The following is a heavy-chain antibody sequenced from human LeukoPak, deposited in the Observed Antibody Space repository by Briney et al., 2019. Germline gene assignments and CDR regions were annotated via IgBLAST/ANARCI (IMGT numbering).Heavy chain of an antibody. CDR1: GFMFSSYS. D-gene: IGHD3-22*01. Sequence: PGGSLRLSCAASGFMFSSYSMNWVRQAPGKGLEWVSCISTSSRNIFQADSVKGRFTISRDNAKNSLYLQMNSLRAEDTAVYYCAKDGPDYDSSGSFDYWGQGTLVTVSS. CDR3: AKDGPDYDSSGSFDY. J-gene: IGHJ4*02. CDR2: ISTSSRNI. V-gene: IGHV3-21*01.